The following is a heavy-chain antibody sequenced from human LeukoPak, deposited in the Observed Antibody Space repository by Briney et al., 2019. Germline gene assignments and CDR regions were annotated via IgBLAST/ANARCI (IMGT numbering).Heavy chain of an antibody. D-gene: IGHD2-15*01. Sequence: GGSLRLSCAASGFTFSTYWMHWVRQGTGKGLVWVSRINSDGSTTTYADSVKGRFTISRDNAKNTLYLQMNSLRAEDTAVYYCVREDELAAIPDYWGQGTLVTVSS. CDR3: VREDELAAIPDY. CDR2: INSDGSTT. V-gene: IGHV3-74*01. J-gene: IGHJ4*02. CDR1: GFTFSTYW.